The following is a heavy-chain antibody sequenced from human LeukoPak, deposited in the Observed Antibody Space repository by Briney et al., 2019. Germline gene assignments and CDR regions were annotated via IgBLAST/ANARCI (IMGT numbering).Heavy chain of an antibody. CDR1: GGSIDIGGYS. CDR2: IHYTGST. D-gene: IGHD6-6*01. CDR3: ARDQSSSSPRRAFDI. Sequence: SETLSLTCSLSGGSIDIGGYSWSWIRQPPGKGLEWIGSIHYTGSTSYNPSLDSRVTISIDRAKDQFSLKLNSVTAADTAVYYCARDQSSSSPRRAFDIWGQGTMVTVSS. J-gene: IGHJ3*02. V-gene: IGHV4-30-2*01.